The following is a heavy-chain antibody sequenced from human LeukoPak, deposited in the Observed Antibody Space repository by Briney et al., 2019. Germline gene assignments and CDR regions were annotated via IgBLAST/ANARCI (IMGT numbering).Heavy chain of an antibody. CDR3: ARVCPELGVLIFDY. J-gene: IGHJ4*02. D-gene: IGHD2-2*01. CDR1: GFTFSSYS. CDR2: ISSSSSYI. V-gene: IGHV3-21*01. Sequence: GGSLRLSCAASGFTFSSYSLNWVRQAPGKGLEWVSSISSSSSYIYYADSVKGRFTISRDNAKNSLYLQMNSLRAEDTAVYYCARVCPELGVLIFDYWGQGTLVTVSS.